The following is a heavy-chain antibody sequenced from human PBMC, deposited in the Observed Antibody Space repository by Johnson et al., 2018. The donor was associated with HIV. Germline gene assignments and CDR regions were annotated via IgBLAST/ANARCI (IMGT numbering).Heavy chain of an antibody. CDR2: IKSETDGATT. CDR3: TTEGDAFDI. J-gene: IGHJ3*02. CDR1: GFTFSSYA. V-gene: IGHV3-15*01. Sequence: VQLVESGEGVVQPGRSLRLSCAASGFTFSSYAMHWVRQAPGKGLEWVGRIKSETDGATTDYAAPVKGRFSISRDDSRNTLFLQMNSLKTEDTAMYYCTTEGDAFDIWGQGTMVTVSS.